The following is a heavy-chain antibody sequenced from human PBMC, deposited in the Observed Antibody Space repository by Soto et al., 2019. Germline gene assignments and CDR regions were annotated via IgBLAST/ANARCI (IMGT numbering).Heavy chain of an antibody. J-gene: IGHJ4*02. V-gene: IGHV4-34*01. Sequence: SETLSLTCAVYGGSFSGYYWTWIRQPPGTGLEWIGEINHSGSTNYNPSLKSRVTISVDTSKNQFSLTVTSVTAADTAVYYCARRIVARETFDYWGQGTLVTVSS. CDR3: ARRIVARETFDY. CDR2: INHSGST. D-gene: IGHD5-12*01. CDR1: GGSFSGYY.